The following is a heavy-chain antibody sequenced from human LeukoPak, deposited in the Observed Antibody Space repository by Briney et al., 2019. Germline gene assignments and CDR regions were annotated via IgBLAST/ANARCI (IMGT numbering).Heavy chain of an antibody. V-gene: IGHV3-23*01. J-gene: IGHJ6*03. CDR3: AKPPNRHHYYYYYMDV. CDR1: GFTFSSYA. CDR2: ISGSGGST. Sequence: GGPLRLSCAASGFTFSSYAMSWVRQAPGKGLEWVSAISGSGGSTYYADSVKGRFTISRDNSKNTLYLQMNSLRAEDTAVYYCAKPPNRHHYYYYYMDVWGKGTTVTVSS. D-gene: IGHD1-14*01.